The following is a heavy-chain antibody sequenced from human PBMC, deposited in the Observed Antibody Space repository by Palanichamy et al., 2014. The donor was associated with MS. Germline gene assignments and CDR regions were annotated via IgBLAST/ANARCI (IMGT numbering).Heavy chain of an antibody. V-gene: IGHV3-53*01. D-gene: IGHD3-3*01. CDR1: GFTVSGTY. J-gene: IGHJ4*02. CDR3: SRVTGPDDREWPYFDY. CDR2: LYSGGTT. Sequence: DVQLVESGGGLIQPGGSLRLSCAASGFTVSGTYMTWVRQAPGKGLEWVSILYSGGTTYYADSVKGRFTISRDNSKNTLYLQMNSLRAEDTAVYYCSRVTGPDDREWPYFDYWGQGTLVIVSS.